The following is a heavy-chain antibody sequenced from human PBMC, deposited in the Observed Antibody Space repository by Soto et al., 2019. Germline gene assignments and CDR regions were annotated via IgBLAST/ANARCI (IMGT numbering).Heavy chain of an antibody. J-gene: IGHJ6*02. CDR3: ARQGNYYYYGMDV. CDR2: IIPIFGTA. CDR1: GGTFSSYA. Sequence: ASVKVSCKASGGTFSSYAISWVRQAPGQGLEWMGGIIPIFGTANYAQKFQGRVTITADESTSTAYMELSSLRSEDTAVYYCARQGNYYYYGMDVWGQGTTVTVSS. V-gene: IGHV1-69*13.